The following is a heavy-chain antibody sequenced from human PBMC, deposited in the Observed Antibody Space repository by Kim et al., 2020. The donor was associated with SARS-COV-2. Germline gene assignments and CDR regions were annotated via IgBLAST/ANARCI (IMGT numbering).Heavy chain of an antibody. D-gene: IGHD4-4*01. CDR3: ARAGLLSNPPFANWFDP. V-gene: IGHV1-69*13. J-gene: IGHJ5*02. CDR1: GGTFSSYA. Sequence: SVKVSCKASGGTFSSYAISWVRQAPGQGLEWMGGIIPIFGTANYAQKFQGRVTITADESTSTAYMELSSLRSEDTAVYYCARAGLLSNPPFANWFDPWGQGTLVTVSS. CDR2: IIPIFGTA.